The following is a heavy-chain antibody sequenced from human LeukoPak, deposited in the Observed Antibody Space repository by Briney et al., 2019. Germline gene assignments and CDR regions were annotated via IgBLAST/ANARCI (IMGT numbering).Heavy chain of an antibody. Sequence: GASVKVSCKASGYTFTSYYMHWVRQAPGQGLEWMGIINPSGGSTSYAQKFQGRVTMTRDMSTSTVYMELSSLRSEDTAVYYCARDQRHGSGSYYNDALFSGSILTYYYYMDVWGKGTTVTVSS. V-gene: IGHV1-46*01. J-gene: IGHJ6*03. D-gene: IGHD3-10*01. CDR2: INPSGGST. CDR1: GYTFTSYY. CDR3: ARDQRHGSGSYYNDALFSGSILTYYYYMDV.